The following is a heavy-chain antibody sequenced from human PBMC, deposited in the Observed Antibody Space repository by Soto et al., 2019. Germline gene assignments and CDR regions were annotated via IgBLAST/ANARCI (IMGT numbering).Heavy chain of an antibody. CDR1: GGSISSSSYY. D-gene: IGHD2-15*01. CDR3: ARRIRYCSGGSCYSRWFDP. J-gene: IGHJ5*02. Sequence: QLQLQESGPGLVRPSETLSLTCTVSGGSISSSSYYWGWTRQPPGKGLEWIGSIYYTGITSYNQSLKSRVSIALDTSKNQLSLKLTSVTAADTAVYYCARRIRYCSGGSCYSRWFDPWGQGTLVTVSS. CDR2: IYYTGIT. V-gene: IGHV4-39*01.